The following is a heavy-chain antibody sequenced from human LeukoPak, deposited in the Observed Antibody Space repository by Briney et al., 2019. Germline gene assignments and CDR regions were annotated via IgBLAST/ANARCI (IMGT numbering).Heavy chain of an antibody. Sequence: SETLSLTCTVSGGSISSYYWSWIRQPAGKGLEWIGRIYTSGSTNYNPSLKSRVTMSVDTSKNQFSLKLSSVTAADTAVYYCARDGIQLWLGGYYYYYMDVWGKGTTVTVSS. CDR2: IYTSGST. V-gene: IGHV4-4*07. J-gene: IGHJ6*03. CDR3: ARDGIQLWLGGYYYYYMDV. D-gene: IGHD5-18*01. CDR1: GGSISSYY.